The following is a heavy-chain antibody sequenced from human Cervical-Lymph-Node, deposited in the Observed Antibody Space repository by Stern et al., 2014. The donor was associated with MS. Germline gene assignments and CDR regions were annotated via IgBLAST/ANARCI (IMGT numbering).Heavy chain of an antibody. D-gene: IGHD3-16*02. CDR3: ARSPRSYVTFGGVIAAYYFDY. Sequence: QLQLQESGPGLVKPSETLSLTCTVSGGSISSYYWSWIRQPPGKGLEWIGYIYYSGSTNYNPSLKSRVTISVDTSKNQFSLKLSSVTAADTAVYYCARSPRSYVTFGGVIAAYYFDYWGQGTLVTVSS. V-gene: IGHV4-59*01. CDR1: GGSISSYY. CDR2: IYYSGST. J-gene: IGHJ4*02.